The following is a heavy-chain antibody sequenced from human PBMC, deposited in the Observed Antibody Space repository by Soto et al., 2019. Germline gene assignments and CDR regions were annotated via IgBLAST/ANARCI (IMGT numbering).Heavy chain of an antibody. CDR3: AKPGPILTGSSFAY. D-gene: IGHD3-9*01. CDR2: ISGSRGST. Sequence: QHGGSLRLTFADAVILDSGGARSCVSQTQGKGLEWVSAISGSRGSTYYADSVKGRFTISRDKSKNPLYLQMNSLRAEDTAVYYCAKPGPILTGSSFAYCGQGTLVTVSS. V-gene: IGHV3-23*01. CDR1: VILDSGGA. J-gene: IGHJ4*02.